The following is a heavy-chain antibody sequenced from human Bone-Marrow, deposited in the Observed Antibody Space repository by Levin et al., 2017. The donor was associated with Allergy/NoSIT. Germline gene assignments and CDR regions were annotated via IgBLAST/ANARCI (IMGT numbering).Heavy chain of an antibody. V-gene: IGHV5-51*01. D-gene: IGHD5-18*01. CDR3: AREATFSYGPDFAL. CDR1: GFSFITNW. CDR2: IYPRDPDI. J-gene: IGHJ4*02. Sequence: GGSLRLSCTGSGFSFITNWIGWVRQIPGKGLEWVGIIYPRDPDISYSPTFEGKVTISADKSTNTAYLQRSSLKASDSAIYYCAREATFSYGPDFALWGQGTLVTVSS.